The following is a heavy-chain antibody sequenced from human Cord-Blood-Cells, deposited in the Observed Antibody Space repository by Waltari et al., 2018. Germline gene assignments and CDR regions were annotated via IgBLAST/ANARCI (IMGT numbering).Heavy chain of an antibody. V-gene: IGHV4-38-2*02. CDR2: IYHSGGT. Sequence: QVQLQESGPGLVKPSETLSLTCTVSGYSISSGYYWGWIRQPPGKGLEWIGSIYHSGGTYYTPSLKSRVTISVDTSKNQFSLKLSSVTAADTAVYYCARDQAGGIEQLVDYWGQGTLVTVSS. J-gene: IGHJ4*02. CDR3: ARDQAGGIEQLVDY. D-gene: IGHD6-6*01. CDR1: GYSISSGYY.